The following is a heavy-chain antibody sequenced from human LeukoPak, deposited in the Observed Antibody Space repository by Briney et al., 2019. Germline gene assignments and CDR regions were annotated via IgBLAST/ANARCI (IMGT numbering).Heavy chain of an antibody. CDR3: ARPPYSSSWDPGWFDP. D-gene: IGHD6-13*01. CDR2: ISSSSDYT. Sequence: GGSLRLSCVASGFTFSDYYMSWIRQAPGKGLEWVSYISSSSDYTNYADSVRGRFTISRDNARNSLYLQMNSLRAEDTAVYYCARPPYSSSWDPGWFDPWGQGTLITVSS. V-gene: IGHV3-11*06. CDR1: GFTFSDYY. J-gene: IGHJ5*02.